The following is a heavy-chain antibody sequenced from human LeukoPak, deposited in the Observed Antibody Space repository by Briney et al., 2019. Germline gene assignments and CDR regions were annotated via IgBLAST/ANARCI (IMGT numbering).Heavy chain of an antibody. J-gene: IGHJ4*02. CDR2: ISSNGGST. CDR3: ARDLSYGFDY. D-gene: IGHD4-17*01. CDR1: GFTFSSYA. Sequence: PGGSLRLSCAASGFTFSSYAMHWVRQAPGKGLEYVSAISSNGGSTYYASSVKGRFTISRDNSKNTLYLQMGSLRAEDMAVYYCARDLSYGFDYWGQGTLVTVSS. V-gene: IGHV3-64*01.